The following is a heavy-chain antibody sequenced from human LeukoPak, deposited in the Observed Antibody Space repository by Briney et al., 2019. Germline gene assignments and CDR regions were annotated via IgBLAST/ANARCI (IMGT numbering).Heavy chain of an antibody. CDR1: GYTLTELS. Sequence: ASVKVSCKVSGYTLTELSMHWVRQAPGKGRERMGGFDPEDGETIYAQKFQGRVTITEDTSTDTAYMELSSLRSEDTAVYYCATEYSSGWYGGFDYWGQGTLVTVSS. D-gene: IGHD6-19*01. J-gene: IGHJ4*02. CDR3: ATEYSSGWYGGFDY. CDR2: FDPEDGET. V-gene: IGHV1-24*01.